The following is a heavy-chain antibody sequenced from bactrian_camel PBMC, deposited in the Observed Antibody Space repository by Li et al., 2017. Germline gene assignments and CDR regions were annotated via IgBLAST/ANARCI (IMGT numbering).Heavy chain of an antibody. Sequence: VQLVESGGGLVQPGGSLRLSCAASGFTFSTYAMSWVRQAPGKGLEWVSTINAAGSSTYYADSLKGRFTISRDNAKNTLYLELNNLKTEDAAMYLCASLYNGYWGPGTQVTVS. J-gene: IGHJ4*01. CDR2: INAAGSST. CDR3: ASLYNGY. V-gene: IGHV3S31*01. CDR1: GFTFSTYA.